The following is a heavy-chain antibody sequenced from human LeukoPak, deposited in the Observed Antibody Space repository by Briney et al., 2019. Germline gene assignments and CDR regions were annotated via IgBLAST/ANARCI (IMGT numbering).Heavy chain of an antibody. D-gene: IGHD6-19*01. CDR2: ISYDGSNK. CDR3: AREHSGWYEYYFDY. J-gene: IGHJ4*02. CDR1: GVTFSSYA. V-gene: IGHV3-30-3*01. Sequence: PGRSLRLSCAASGVTFSSYAMHWVRPAPGKGLEWVAVISYDGSNKYYADSVKGRFSISRDNSKNTLYLQMNSLRAEDTAVYYCAREHSGWYEYYFDYWGQGTLVTVSS.